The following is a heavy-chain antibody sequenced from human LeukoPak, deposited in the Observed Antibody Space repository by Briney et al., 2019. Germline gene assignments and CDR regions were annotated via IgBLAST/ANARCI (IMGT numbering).Heavy chain of an antibody. Sequence: KPSETLSLTCTVSGGSISSYYWSWIRQPPGKGLEWIGYIYYSGSTNYNPSLKSRVTISVDTSKNQFSLKLSSVTAADTAVYYCARVGYSRSVYFDYWGQGTLVTVSS. V-gene: IGHV4-59*01. D-gene: IGHD6-13*01. J-gene: IGHJ4*02. CDR1: GGSISSYY. CDR3: ARVGYSRSVYFDY. CDR2: IYYSGST.